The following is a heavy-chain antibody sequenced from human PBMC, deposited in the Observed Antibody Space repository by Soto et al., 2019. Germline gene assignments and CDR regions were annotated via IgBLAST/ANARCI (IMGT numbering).Heavy chain of an antibody. D-gene: IGHD4-17*01. CDR3: ARGVKYGAYSRWFDP. CDR2: MNPNSGNT. CDR1: GYTFTSYD. V-gene: IGHV1-8*01. Sequence: QVQLVQSGAEVKKPGASVKVSCKASGYTFTSYDINWVRQATGQGLEYLGWMNPNSGNTAYVQKFQGRVTMTRDTSITAACMELSSLGSEDTAVYFCARGVKYGAYSRWFDPWGQGTLVTVSS. J-gene: IGHJ5*02.